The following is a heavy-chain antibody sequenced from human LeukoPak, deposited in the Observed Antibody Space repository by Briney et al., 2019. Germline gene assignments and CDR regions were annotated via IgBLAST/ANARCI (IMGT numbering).Heavy chain of an antibody. CDR1: GYTFSSYD. CDR2: INPNSGST. D-gene: IGHD6-19*01. Sequence: ASVKVSCKASGYTFSSYDLNSVRQATGQGLEWMGWINPNSGSTDYAQKFQGRITFSRDTSINTAYMELSSLRSEDTAVYYCTRGIGIAVAGGLWGQGTLVTVSS. CDR3: TRGIGIAVAGGL. V-gene: IGHV1-8*03. J-gene: IGHJ4*02.